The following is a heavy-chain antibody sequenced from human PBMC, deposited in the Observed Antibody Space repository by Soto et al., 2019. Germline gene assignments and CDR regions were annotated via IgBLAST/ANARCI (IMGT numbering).Heavy chain of an antibody. J-gene: IGHJ4*02. Sequence: QVQLVQSGAEVKKPGASVKVSCTASGYTFTSLDINWVREASGQGLEWMGWMSPNSGNTGYAQKFQDRVTMTRDTSTNTAYMELSSLISEDTAIYYCARGVNAGVDYWGQGTLVTVSS. CDR1: GYTFTSLD. D-gene: IGHD7-27*01. CDR3: ARGVNAGVDY. CDR2: MSPNSGNT. V-gene: IGHV1-8*01.